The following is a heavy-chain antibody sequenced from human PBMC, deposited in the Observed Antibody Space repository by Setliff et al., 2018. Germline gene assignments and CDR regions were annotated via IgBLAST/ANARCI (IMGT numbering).Heavy chain of an antibody. V-gene: IGHV3-15*01. CDR3: TTGSIFDP. CDR2: IKSTIDGGAI. Sequence: GGSLRLSCAASGVTFTKAWMSLVRQAPGKGLEWVGRIKSTIDGGAIDYAAPVKGRFTISRDDSKDTLFLDMNSLTSDDTAVYFCTTGSIFDPWGKGTLVTVSS. J-gene: IGHJ5*02. CDR1: GVTFTKAW.